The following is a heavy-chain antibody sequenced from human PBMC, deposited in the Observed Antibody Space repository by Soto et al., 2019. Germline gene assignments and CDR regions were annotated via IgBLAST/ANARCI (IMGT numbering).Heavy chain of an antibody. V-gene: IGHV3-33*01. CDR1: GFTFSSYG. D-gene: IGHD3-9*01. CDR3: ARDHPADDILTSPSH. Sequence: PGGSLRLSCAASGFTFSSYGMHWVRQAPGKGLEWVAVIWYDGSNKYYADSVKGRFTISRDNSKNTLYLQMNSLRAEDTAVYYCARDHPADDILTSPSHWGQGTLVTVSS. J-gene: IGHJ4*02. CDR2: IWYDGSNK.